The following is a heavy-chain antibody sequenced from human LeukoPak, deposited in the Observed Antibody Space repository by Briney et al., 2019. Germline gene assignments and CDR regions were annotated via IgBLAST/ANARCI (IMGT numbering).Heavy chain of an antibody. CDR1: GFTFSSYS. CDR3: ARLLSIAAVGFVY. D-gene: IGHD6-13*01. J-gene: IGHJ4*02. Sequence: KPGGSLRLSCAASGFTFSSYSMNWVRQAPGKGLEWVSSISSSSSYIYYADSVKGRFTISRDNAKDSLYLQMNSLRAEDTAVYYCARLLSIAAVGFVYWGQGTLVTVSS. CDR2: ISSSSSYI. V-gene: IGHV3-21*01.